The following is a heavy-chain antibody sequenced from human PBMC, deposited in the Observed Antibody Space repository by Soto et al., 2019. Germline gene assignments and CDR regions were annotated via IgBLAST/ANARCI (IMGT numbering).Heavy chain of an antibody. CDR3: ASIMTTKAY. Sequence: QVPLQESGPGLVKPSETLSLTCTVSGGSVNSYYWSWIRQPPGKGLEWIGYIYYSGSTNYNPSLKSRVAISIDTSKNQFSLKLRSVTAADTAVYYCASIMTTKAYWGQGTLVTVSS. J-gene: IGHJ4*02. D-gene: IGHD4-4*01. CDR2: IYYSGST. V-gene: IGHV4-59*02. CDR1: GGSVNSYY.